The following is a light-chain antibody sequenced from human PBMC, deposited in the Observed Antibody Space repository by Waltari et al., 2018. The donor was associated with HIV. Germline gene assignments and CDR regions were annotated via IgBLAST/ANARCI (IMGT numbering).Light chain of an antibody. CDR1: QSINNT. CDR2: GAS. J-gene: IGKJ4*02. V-gene: IGKV3-15*01. Sequence: EIVTTQSPVTLSVSPGERGTLSCRASQSINNTLDWYQHKPGQAPRLLIYGASTRATGIPARFSGSGSGTDFSLNISTLQSEDFAVYYCQQYNNWPRTFGRGTKVEIK. CDR3: QQYNNWPRT.